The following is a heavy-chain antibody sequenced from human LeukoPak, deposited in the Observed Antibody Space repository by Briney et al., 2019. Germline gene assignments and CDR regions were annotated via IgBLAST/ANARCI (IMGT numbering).Heavy chain of an antibody. Sequence: PGGSLRLSCAASGFTFSDYYMSWIRQAPGKGLEWVSYISSSGSTIYYADSVKGRFTLSRDNAKNSLYLQMNSLRAEDTAVYYCAREGYSSSSPYYYYGMDVWGQGTTVTVSS. CDR2: ISSSGSTI. CDR3: AREGYSSSSPYYYYGMDV. D-gene: IGHD6-6*01. J-gene: IGHJ6*02. CDR1: GFTFSDYY. V-gene: IGHV3-11*01.